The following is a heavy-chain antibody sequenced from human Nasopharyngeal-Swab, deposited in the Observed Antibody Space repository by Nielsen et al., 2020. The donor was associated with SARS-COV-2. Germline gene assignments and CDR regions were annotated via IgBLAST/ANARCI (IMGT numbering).Heavy chain of an antibody. CDR1: GCTFTSSA. D-gene: IGHD3-10*01. CDR2: IVVGSGNT. V-gene: IGHV1-58*02. CDR3: AAGHVWSFDY. Sequence: SVKVSCKASGCTFTSSAMQWVRQARGQRLEWIGWIVVGSGNTNYAQKFQERVTITRDMSTSTAYMELSSLRSEDTAVYYCAAGHVWSFDYWGQGTLVTVSS. J-gene: IGHJ4*02.